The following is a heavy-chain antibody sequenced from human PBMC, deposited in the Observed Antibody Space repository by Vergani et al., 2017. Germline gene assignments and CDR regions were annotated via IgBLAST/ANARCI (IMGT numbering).Heavy chain of an antibody. V-gene: IGHV3-11*01. D-gene: IGHD6-13*01. CDR2: ISSSGNTI. Sequence: VQLVESGGGLVKPGGSLRLSCAASGFTFSDYYMSWIRQAPGKGLEWVSYISSSGNTIYYADSLKGRLTISRDNAKNSRYLQMNSLRAEDTGVSYCARVLTDSSSLYVPYYFDYWGQGTLVSVSS. CDR1: GFTFSDYY. CDR3: ARVLTDSSSLYVPYYFDY. J-gene: IGHJ4*02.